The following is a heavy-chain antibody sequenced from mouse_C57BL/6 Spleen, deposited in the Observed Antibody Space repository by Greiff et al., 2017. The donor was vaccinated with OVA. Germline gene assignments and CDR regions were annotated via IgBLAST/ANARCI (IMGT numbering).Heavy chain of an antibody. CDR1: GFSLSTFGMG. CDR2: IWWGDDK. J-gene: IGHJ3*01. Sequence: QVTLKVSGPGILQPSQTLSLTCSFSGFSLSTFGMGVGWLRQPSGKVLEWLAHIWWGDDKYYNPALKSRLTISNDTSKNQVFLQNANAVTTDAATNYCARMGDRTWFAYWGQGTLVTVSA. V-gene: IGHV8-8*01. D-gene: IGHD3-3*01. CDR3: ARMGDRTWFAY.